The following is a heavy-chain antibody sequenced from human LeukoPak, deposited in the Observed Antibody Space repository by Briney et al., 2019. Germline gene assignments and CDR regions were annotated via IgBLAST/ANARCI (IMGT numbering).Heavy chain of an antibody. CDR1: GYTFTSYY. J-gene: IGHJ4*02. CDR2: INPSGGST. CDR3: ARGHRRAAAGILRVLGLGY. V-gene: IGHV1-46*01. D-gene: IGHD6-13*01. Sequence: ASVKVSCKASGYTFTSYYMHWVRQAPGQGLEWMGIINPSGGSTSYAQKFQGRVTMTRDTSTSTVYMELSSLRSEDTAVYYCARGHRRAAAGILRVLGLGYWGQGTLVTVSS.